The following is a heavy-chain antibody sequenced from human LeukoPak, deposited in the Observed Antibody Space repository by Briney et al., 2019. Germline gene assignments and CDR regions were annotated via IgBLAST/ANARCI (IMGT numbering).Heavy chain of an antibody. Sequence: GGSLRLSCAASGFTFSSYEMHWVRQAPGKGLEWVSYISSSSSTIYYADSVKGRFTISRDNAKNSLYLQMNSLKTEDTAVYYCTTGGSSWYYYYYYMDVWGKGTTVTVSS. V-gene: IGHV3-48*03. CDR3: TTGGSSWYYYYYYMDV. CDR2: ISSSSSTI. J-gene: IGHJ6*03. CDR1: GFTFSSYE. D-gene: IGHD6-13*01.